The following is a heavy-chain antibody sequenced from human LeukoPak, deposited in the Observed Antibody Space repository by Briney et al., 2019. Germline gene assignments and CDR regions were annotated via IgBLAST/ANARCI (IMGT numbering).Heavy chain of an antibody. D-gene: IGHD3-9*01. Sequence: GGSLRLSCAVSGFPFSNYAMSWVRQAPGRGLEWVSGLSGSGTGTYYADSVKGRFTISRDNSKNTLYLQMNSLRAEDTAIYYCAKELLLRYFDYWGQGTLVTVST. CDR1: GFPFSNYA. J-gene: IGHJ4*02. CDR2: LSGSGTGT. CDR3: AKELLLRYFDY. V-gene: IGHV3-23*01.